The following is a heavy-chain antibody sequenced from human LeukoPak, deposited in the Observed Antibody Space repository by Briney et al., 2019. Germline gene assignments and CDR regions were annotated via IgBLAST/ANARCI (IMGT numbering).Heavy chain of an antibody. CDR1: GFTCSSY. J-gene: IGHJ4*02. CDR3: ARAGRWYLDY. CDR2: IYYSGST. Sequence: PGGSLRLSCAASGFTCSSYWSWIRQPPGKGLEWIGYIYYSGSTYYNPSLKSRVTISVDTSKNQFSLKLSSVTAADTAVYYCARAGRWYLDYWGQGTLVTVSS. D-gene: IGHD6-13*01. V-gene: IGHV4-59*12.